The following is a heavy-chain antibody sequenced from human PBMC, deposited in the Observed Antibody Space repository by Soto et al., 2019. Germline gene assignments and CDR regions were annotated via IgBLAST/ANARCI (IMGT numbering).Heavy chain of an antibody. CDR1: GGSISSYY. V-gene: IGHV4-59*01. Sequence: PSETLSLTCTVSGGSISSYYWSWIRQPPGKGLEWIGYIYYSGSTNYNPSLKSRVTISVDTSKIQFSLKLSSVTAADTAVYYCASGHDSSGYYLCDYWGQGTLVTVSS. CDR3: ASGHDSSGYYLCDY. J-gene: IGHJ4*02. CDR2: IYYSGST. D-gene: IGHD3-22*01.